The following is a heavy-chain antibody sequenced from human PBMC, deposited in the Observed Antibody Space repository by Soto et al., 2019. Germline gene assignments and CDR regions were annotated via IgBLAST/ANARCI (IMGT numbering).Heavy chain of an antibody. CDR1: GGSISSGDYY. D-gene: IGHD2-21*02. J-gene: IGHJ5*02. Sequence: SETLSLTCSVSGGSISSGDYYWSWSRQAPGKGLEWIGYVYYSGSTYYNPSLKSRVTISVDTSKNQFSLNLSSVTAADTAVYYCARGKIVVVTAAQYGWFDPWGQGILVTVSS. V-gene: IGHV4-30-4*01. CDR3: ARGKIVVVTAAQYGWFDP. CDR2: VYYSGST.